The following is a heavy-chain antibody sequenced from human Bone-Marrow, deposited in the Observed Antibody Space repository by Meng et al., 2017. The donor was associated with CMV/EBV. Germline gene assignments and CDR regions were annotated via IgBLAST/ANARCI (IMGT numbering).Heavy chain of an antibody. D-gene: IGHD4-23*01. V-gene: IGHV3-30*04. CDR2: ISYDGSYK. J-gene: IGHJ6*02. Sequence: GESLKISCAASGFNFSRYAMHWVRQAPGKGLEWVSVISYDGSYKYYTDSVKGRFTLSRDNSKNTLYLQMNSLRAEDTAVYYCARDLRTTVVTPITYYYYYGMDVWGQGTTVTV. CDR1: GFNFSRYA. CDR3: ARDLRTTVVTPITYYYYYGMDV.